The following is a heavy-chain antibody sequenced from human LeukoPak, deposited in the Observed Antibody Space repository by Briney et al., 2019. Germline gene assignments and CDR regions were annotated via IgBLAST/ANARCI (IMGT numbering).Heavy chain of an antibody. CDR1: GGSISSSNW. CDR3: ARNYFGSGTYPFDY. D-gene: IGHD3-10*01. CDR2: IYHSGST. V-gene: IGHV4-4*02. Sequence: SETLSLTCAVSGGSISSSNWWSWVRQPPGKGLEWIGEIYHSGSTNYNPSLNSRVTISVDKSQHQFSLKLRSVAAADTAVYYCARNYFGSGTYPFDYWGPGTLVTVSS. J-gene: IGHJ4*02.